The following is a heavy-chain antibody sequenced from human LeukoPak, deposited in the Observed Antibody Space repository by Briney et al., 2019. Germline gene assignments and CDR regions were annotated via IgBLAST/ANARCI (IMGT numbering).Heavy chain of an antibody. J-gene: IGHJ4*02. CDR2: INHSGST. V-gene: IGHV4-34*01. D-gene: IGHD3-22*01. CDR3: ARTYDSSGYYYAFDY. CDR1: VGSFSGYY. Sequence: SETLSLTCAVYVGSFSGYYWSWVRQPPGKGLEWMGEINHSGSTNYNPSLKSRVTISVDTSKNQFSLKLSSVTAADTAVYYCARTYDSSGYYYAFDYWGQGTLVTVSS.